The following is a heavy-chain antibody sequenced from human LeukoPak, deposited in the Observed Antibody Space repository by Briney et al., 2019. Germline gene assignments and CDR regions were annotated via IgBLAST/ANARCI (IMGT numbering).Heavy chain of an antibody. Sequence: GGSLRLSCAASGFTFSSYSMNWVRQAPGKGLVWVSSISSSSSYIYYADSVKGRFTISRDNAKNSLYLQMNSLRAEDTAVYYCARGGYYGSGSYSLSSDYWGQGTLVTVSS. CDR3: ARGGYYGSGSYSLSSDY. CDR1: GFTFSSYS. V-gene: IGHV3-21*01. J-gene: IGHJ4*02. CDR2: ISSSSSYI. D-gene: IGHD3-10*01.